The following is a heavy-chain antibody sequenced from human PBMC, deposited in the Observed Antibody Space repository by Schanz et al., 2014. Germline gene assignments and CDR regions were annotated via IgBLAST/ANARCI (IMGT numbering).Heavy chain of an antibody. CDR3: AKDMSGYEYRWEGGYNYYGMDV. CDR2: IWYDGSNK. V-gene: IGHV3-33*03. CDR1: GLIFNTNG. D-gene: IGHD5-12*01. J-gene: IGHJ6*02. Sequence: QVNLVESGGGVVQPGRSLRLSCEESGLIFNTNGMHWVRQAPGKGLEWVAVIWYDGSNKYYADSVRGRFTISRDKSTNTLYLQMKSLRDEDTAVYYCAKDMSGYEYRWEGGYNYYGMDVWGQGTTVTVSS.